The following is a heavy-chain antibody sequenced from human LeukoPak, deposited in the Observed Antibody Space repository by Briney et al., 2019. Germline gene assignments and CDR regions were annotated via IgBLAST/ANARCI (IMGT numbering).Heavy chain of an antibody. J-gene: IGHJ4*02. D-gene: IGHD6-6*01. Sequence: SETLSLTCAVSGGSFSGFYWSWIRQPPGGGLEWIAVINHSGTTNYTPSLKSRVTISVDTSKNQFSLNLTSMTAAATAFYYCTRQYSSSYYSDYWGQGTLVTVSS. V-gene: IGHV4-34*01. CDR1: GGSFSGFY. CDR2: INHSGTT. CDR3: TRQYSSSYYSDY.